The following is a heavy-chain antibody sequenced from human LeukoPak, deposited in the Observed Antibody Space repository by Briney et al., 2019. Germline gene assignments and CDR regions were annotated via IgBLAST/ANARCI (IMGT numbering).Heavy chain of an antibody. CDR2: IYYSGST. V-gene: IGHV4-39*01. Sequence: SETLSLTCTVSGGSISSSSYYWGWIRQPPRKGLEWIGSIYYSGSTYYNPSLKSRVTISVDTSKNQFSLKLSSVTAADTAVYYCARRQDIVVVVAAPYGDYDWFDPWGQGTLVTVSS. CDR1: GGSISSSSYY. D-gene: IGHD2-15*01. J-gene: IGHJ5*02. CDR3: ARRQDIVVVVAAPYGDYDWFDP.